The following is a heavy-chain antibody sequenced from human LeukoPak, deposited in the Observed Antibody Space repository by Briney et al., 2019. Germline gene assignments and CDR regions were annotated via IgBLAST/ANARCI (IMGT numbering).Heavy chain of an antibody. CDR3: ARGRYDFWSGYTTATPLDY. CDR2: INHSGST. D-gene: IGHD3-3*01. J-gene: IGHJ4*02. Sequence: SETLSLTCAVYGGSFSGYYWSWLRQPPGKGLEWIGEINHSGSTNYNPSLKSRVTISVDTSKNQFSLKLSSVTAADTAVYYCARGRYDFWSGYTTATPLDYWGQGTLVTVSS. CDR1: GGSFSGYY. V-gene: IGHV4-34*01.